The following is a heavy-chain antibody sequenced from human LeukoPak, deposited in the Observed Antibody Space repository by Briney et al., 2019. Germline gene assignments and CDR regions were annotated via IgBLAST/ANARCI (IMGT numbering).Heavy chain of an antibody. CDR3: STIAAAGYFDY. CDR2: ISGSGDST. CDR1: GFTFSRDV. J-gene: IGHJ4*02. V-gene: IGHV3-23*01. D-gene: IGHD6-13*01. Sequence: GGSLRLSCAASGFTFSRDVMNWVRQAPGKGLERVSAISGSGDSTYYADSVKGRFTISRDNSKNMLYLQMNSLRVEDTAVYYCSTIAAAGYFDYRGQGTLVTVSS.